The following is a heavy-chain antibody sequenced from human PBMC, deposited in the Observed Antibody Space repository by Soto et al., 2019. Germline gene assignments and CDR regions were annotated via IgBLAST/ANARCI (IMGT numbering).Heavy chain of an antibody. CDR1: GGTFSSYA. V-gene: IGHV1-69*13. Sequence: ASVKVSCKASGGTFSSYAISWVRQAPGQGLEWMGGIIPIFGTANYAQKFQGRVTITADESTSTAYMELSSLRSEDTAVYYCARVGGGSSSYWFDPWGQGPMMTVYS. CDR2: IIPIFGTA. D-gene: IGHD6-6*01. J-gene: IGHJ5*02. CDR3: ARVGGGSSSYWFDP.